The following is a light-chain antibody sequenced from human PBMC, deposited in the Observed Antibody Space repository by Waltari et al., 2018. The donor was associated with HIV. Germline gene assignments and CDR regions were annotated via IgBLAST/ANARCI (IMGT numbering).Light chain of an antibody. CDR3: CSFTQSHTAV. CDR2: DVY. CDR1: NSDVGAYNY. Sequence: QSALTQPRSVSGSPGQSVTISCTGTNSDVGAYNYVGWYQQYPGKAPKLLIYDVYKRPSGFPDRFSGSKSGSTASLTISGLQAEDEADYHCCSFTQSHTAVFGGGTKLTVL. V-gene: IGLV2-11*01. J-gene: IGLJ2*01.